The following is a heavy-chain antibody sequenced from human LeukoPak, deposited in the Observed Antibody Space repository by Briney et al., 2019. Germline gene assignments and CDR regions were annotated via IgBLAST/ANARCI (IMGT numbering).Heavy chain of an antibody. J-gene: IGHJ4*02. CDR1: GYTFTGYY. D-gene: IGHD3-9*01. CDR2: ISVYNGNT. CDR3: ATGYPKRRPSDMLTVPLFDY. V-gene: IGHV1-18*04. Sequence: GASVKVSCKASGYTFTGYYMHWVRQAPGQGLEWMGWISVYNGNTKFEEKFQDRVTMTTDTSTNTAYMELRSLRSDDTATYYCATGYPKRRPSDMLTVPLFDYWGQGSLVIVSS.